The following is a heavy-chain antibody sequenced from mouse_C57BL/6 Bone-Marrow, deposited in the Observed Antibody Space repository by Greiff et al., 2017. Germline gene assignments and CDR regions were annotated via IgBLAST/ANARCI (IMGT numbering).Heavy chain of an antibody. D-gene: IGHD2-12*01. CDR3: ARGPPYSNDVPWYFDV. V-gene: IGHV1-39*01. CDR1: GYSFTDYN. Sequence: VQLKQSGPELVKPGASVKISCKASGYSFTDYNMNWVKQSNGKSLEWIGEINPNYGTTSYNQKFKGKATLTVDQSSSTAYMQLNSLTSEDSAVDYCARGPPYSNDVPWYFDVWGTGTTVTVSS. J-gene: IGHJ1*03. CDR2: INPNYGTT.